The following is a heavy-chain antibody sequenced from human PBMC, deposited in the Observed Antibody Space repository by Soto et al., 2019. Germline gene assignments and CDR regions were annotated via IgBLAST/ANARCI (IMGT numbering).Heavy chain of an antibody. CDR3: ASGGFRQWLLDY. J-gene: IGHJ4*02. CDR1: GFTFNSYW. CDR2: INFDGTTT. V-gene: IGHV3-74*01. Sequence: EVQLVESGGGLVQPGGSLRLSCAASGFTFNSYWIHWVRQAPGKGLVWVSRINFDGTTTNYADSVKGRFTISRDNAKNMLYLQMNSLRDEDTAVYYCASGGFRQWLLDYCGQGSRVTVSS. D-gene: IGHD5-12*01.